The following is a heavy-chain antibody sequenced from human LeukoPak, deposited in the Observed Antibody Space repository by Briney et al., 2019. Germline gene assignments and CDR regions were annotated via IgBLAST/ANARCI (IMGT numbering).Heavy chain of an antibody. V-gene: IGHV4-59*01. J-gene: IGHJ4*02. CDR3: ARGRLGGSGSYYNVLDY. Sequence: SETLSLTCTVSGGSISTYYWSWIRQPPGKGLEWIGYIYPSGNTNYNPSLRSRVTISVDTSRNQFSLKLSSVTAADTAVYYCARGRLGGSGSYYNVLDYWGQGTLVTVSS. CDR1: GGSISTYY. D-gene: IGHD3-10*01. CDR2: IYPSGNT.